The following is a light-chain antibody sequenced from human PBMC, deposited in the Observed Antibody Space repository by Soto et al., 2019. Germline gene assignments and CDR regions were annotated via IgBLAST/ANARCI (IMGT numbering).Light chain of an antibody. V-gene: IGKV3-20*01. CDR1: QSVSSN. J-gene: IGKJ3*01. CDR3: QQYGSSPFT. CDR2: GAS. Sequence: EIVLTQSPATLSVSPGERATLSCRASQSVSSNLAWYQQKPGQAPRLLIYGASNRATGIPDRFSGSGSGTDFTLTISSLEPEDFAVYYCQQYGSSPFTFGPGTKVDI.